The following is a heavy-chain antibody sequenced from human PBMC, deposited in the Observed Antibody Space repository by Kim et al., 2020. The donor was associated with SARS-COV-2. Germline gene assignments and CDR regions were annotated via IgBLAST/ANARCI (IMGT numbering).Heavy chain of an antibody. J-gene: IGHJ3*02. D-gene: IGHD1-1*01. CDR3: ARRPTKGNAFDI. V-gene: IGHV3-7*01. Sequence: YYVECMRGRFTISRDNDKNSLYLQMSSLRDEDTAAYYCARRPTKGNAFDIWGQGTMVTVSS.